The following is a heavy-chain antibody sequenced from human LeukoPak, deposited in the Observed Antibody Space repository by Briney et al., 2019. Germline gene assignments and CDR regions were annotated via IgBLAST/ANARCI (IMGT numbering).Heavy chain of an antibody. V-gene: IGHV1-18*01. J-gene: IGHJ4*02. CDR1: GYTFTSYG. D-gene: IGHD2-2*01. CDR3: ARDRVFDCSSTSCSFPAY. CDR2: ISAYNGNT. Sequence: GASVKVSCKASGYTFTSYGISWVRHAPGQGLELMGWISAYNGNTNYAQKLQGRVTMTTDTSTSTAYMELRSLRSDDTAVYYCARDRVFDCSSTSCSFPAYWGQGTLVTVSS.